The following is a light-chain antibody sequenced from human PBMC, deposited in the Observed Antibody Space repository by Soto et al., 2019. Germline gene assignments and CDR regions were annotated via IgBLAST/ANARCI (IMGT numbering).Light chain of an antibody. CDR2: EVS. CDR3: SSYAGSNNPYV. J-gene: IGLJ1*01. V-gene: IGLV2-8*01. CDR1: SSDVGGYKY. Sequence: QSALTQPPSASGSPGQSVTISCTGTSSDVGGYKYVSWYQQHPGKAPKLMIYEVSKRSSGVPDRFSASKSGNTASLTVSGLQAENEADYYCSSYAGSNNPYVFGTGTKVTVL.